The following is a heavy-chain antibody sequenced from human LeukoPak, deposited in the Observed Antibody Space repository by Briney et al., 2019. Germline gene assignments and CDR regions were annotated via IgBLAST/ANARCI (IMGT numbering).Heavy chain of an antibody. V-gene: IGHV3-64*02. D-gene: IGHD2-2*01. Sequence: GGSLRLSCAASGFTFNSYAMHWVRQAPGKGLEYVSVDGSNGGSTYYADSVKGRFTISRDNSKNTLYLQIASLRAEDMAVYYCARSNCSTTDCLLNAFDIWGQGTMVTVSS. CDR3: ARSNCSTTDCLLNAFDI. CDR2: DGSNGGST. CDR1: GFTFNSYA. J-gene: IGHJ3*02.